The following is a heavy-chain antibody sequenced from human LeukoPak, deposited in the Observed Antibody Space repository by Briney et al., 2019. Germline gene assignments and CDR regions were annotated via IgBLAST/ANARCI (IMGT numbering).Heavy chain of an antibody. CDR2: ISGSGGNT. Sequence: GGSLRLSCVASGFSFSTHGMTWVRQTPGKRLEWISGISGSGGNTYYAASVKGRFTISRDNANNTLYLQMNNVRAEDTAIYHCARGGDYFDYWGQGTLVTVSS. D-gene: IGHD4-17*01. CDR1: GFSFSTHG. J-gene: IGHJ4*02. V-gene: IGHV3-23*01. CDR3: ARGGDYFDY.